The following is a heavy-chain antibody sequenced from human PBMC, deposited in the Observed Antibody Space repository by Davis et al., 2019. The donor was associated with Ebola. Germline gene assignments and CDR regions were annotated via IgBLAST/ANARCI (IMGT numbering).Heavy chain of an antibody. Sequence: SVKVSCKASGGTFSSYAISWVRQAPGQGLEWMGGIIPIFGTANYAQKFQGRVTITADKSTSTAYMELSSLRSEDTAVYYCARHTEIYYYYGMDVWGQGTTVIVSS. V-gene: IGHV1-69*06. CDR3: ARHTEIYYYYGMDV. CDR1: GGTFSSYA. CDR2: IIPIFGTA. J-gene: IGHJ6*02.